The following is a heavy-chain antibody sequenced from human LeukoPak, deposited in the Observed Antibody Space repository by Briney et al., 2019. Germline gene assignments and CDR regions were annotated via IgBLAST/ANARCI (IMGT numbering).Heavy chain of an antibody. CDR2: IYPGDSDT. D-gene: IGHD1-26*01. Sequence: GESLKISCKGSGYSFTSYWTGWVRQMPGKGLEWMGIIYPGDSDTRYSPSFQGQVTISADKSISTAYLQWSSLKASDTAMYYCARHTYSGSYYRWFDPWGQGTLVTVSS. V-gene: IGHV5-51*01. CDR3: ARHTYSGSYYRWFDP. CDR1: GYSFTSYW. J-gene: IGHJ5*02.